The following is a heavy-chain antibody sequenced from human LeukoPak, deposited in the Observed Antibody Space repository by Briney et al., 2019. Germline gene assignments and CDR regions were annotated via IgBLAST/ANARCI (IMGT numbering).Heavy chain of an antibody. CDR2: ISYDGSNK. V-gene: IGHV3-30*18. Sequence: GGSLRLSCAASGLTFSNYAMHWVRQAPGKGLEWVAVISYDGSNKYNADSVKGRFTISRDNSKNTLYLQMNSPRAEDTAVYYCAKDGGYCSSTWGLCDYGMDVWGQGTTVTVSS. D-gene: IGHD2-2*01. J-gene: IGHJ6*02. CDR1: GLTFSNYA. CDR3: AKDGGYCSSTWGLCDYGMDV.